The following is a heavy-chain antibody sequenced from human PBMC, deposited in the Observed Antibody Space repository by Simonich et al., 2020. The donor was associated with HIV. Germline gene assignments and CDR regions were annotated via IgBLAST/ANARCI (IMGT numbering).Heavy chain of an antibody. D-gene: IGHD3-10*01. CDR3: ARHVSNYYGSGTYYKRGVWFDP. V-gene: IGHV4-39*01. Sequence: QLQLQESGPRLVKPSETLSLTCTVSGGSISSSSYYWGWIRQPPGKGLGWIGMIYYSGPTYYNPPLKSRVTISVGTSKNQFSLKLSSVTAADTAVYYCARHVSNYYGSGTYYKRGVWFDPWGQGTLVTVSS. CDR1: GGSISSSSYY. J-gene: IGHJ5*02. CDR2: IYYSGPT.